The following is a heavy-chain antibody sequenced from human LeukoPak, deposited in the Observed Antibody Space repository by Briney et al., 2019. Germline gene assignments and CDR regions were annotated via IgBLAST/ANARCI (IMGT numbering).Heavy chain of an antibody. Sequence: SETLSLTCTVSGGSISIYYWSWIRQPPGKGLEWIGYIYYSGSTNYNPSLKSRVTISVDTSKNQFSLKLSSVTAADTAIYYCARHPGGVTTPFDYWGQGTLVTVSS. J-gene: IGHJ4*02. CDR3: ARHPGGVTTPFDY. CDR2: IYYSGST. V-gene: IGHV4-59*08. D-gene: IGHD3-16*01. CDR1: GGSISIYY.